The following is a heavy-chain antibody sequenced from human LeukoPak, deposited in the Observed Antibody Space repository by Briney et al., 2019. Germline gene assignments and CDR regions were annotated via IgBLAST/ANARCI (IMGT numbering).Heavy chain of an antibody. D-gene: IGHD4-17*01. V-gene: IGHV3-20*04. CDR1: GFTFDDYG. Sequence: GGSLRLSCAASGFTFDDYGMSWVRQAPGKGLEWVSGINWNGGSTGYADSVKGRLTISRDNAKNSLYLQMNSLRAEDTALYYCARRSYGDYELDYWGQGTLVTVSS. CDR3: ARRSYGDYELDY. J-gene: IGHJ4*02. CDR2: INWNGGST.